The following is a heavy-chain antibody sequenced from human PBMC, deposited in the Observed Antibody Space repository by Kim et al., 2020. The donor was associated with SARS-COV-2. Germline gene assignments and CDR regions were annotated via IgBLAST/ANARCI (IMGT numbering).Heavy chain of an antibody. CDR1: GFTFSSYS. D-gene: IGHD3-22*01. CDR2: ISSSSSYI. CDR3: ARVSYYDSSGYYTDSFDY. J-gene: IGHJ4*02. V-gene: IGHV3-21*01. Sequence: GGSLRLSCAASGFTFSSYSMNWVRQAPGKGLEWVSSISSSSSYIYYADSVKGRFTISRDNAKNSLYLQMNSLRAEDTAVYYCARVSYYDSSGYYTDSFDYWGQGTLVTVSS.